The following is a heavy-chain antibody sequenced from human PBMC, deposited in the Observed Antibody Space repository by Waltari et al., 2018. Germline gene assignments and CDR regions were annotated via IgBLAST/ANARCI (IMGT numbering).Heavy chain of an antibody. CDR3: ARDPSRRADY. CDR2: INSDASVK. CDR1: GFTLSNYW. Sequence: EVQLVESGGGLVQPGGSLRLSCVGSGFTLSNYWMHWVRQAPGKGLEWVAHINSDASVKDDVDFVKGRFTISRDNAKNSLFLQMDSLRAEDTAIYYCARDPSRRADYWGQGTLVTVSS. J-gene: IGHJ4*02. V-gene: IGHV3-7*01.